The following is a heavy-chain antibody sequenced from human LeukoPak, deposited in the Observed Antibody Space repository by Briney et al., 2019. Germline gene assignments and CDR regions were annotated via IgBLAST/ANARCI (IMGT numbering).Heavy chain of an antibody. Sequence: SETLSLTCTVSGGSISSGDYYWSWIRQPPGKGLEWIGYIYCSGSTYYNPSLKSRVTISVDTSKNQFSLKLSSVTAADTAVYYCARSRLIVVVVAATPVTSMDVWGQGTAVTVSS. CDR3: ARSRLIVVVVAATPVTSMDV. CDR1: GGSISSGDYY. V-gene: IGHV4-30-4*01. CDR2: IYCSGST. J-gene: IGHJ6*02. D-gene: IGHD2-15*01.